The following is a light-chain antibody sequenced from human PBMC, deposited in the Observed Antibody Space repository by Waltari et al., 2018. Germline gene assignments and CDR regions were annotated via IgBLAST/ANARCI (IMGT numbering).Light chain of an antibody. CDR1: QGISSW. V-gene: IGKV1-12*01. Sequence: DIQMTQSPASVSASVGDRVTITCRASQGISSWLAWYQQKPGKAPKLLLYAASGFESGVPSRFGGSGSGTDFTLTISSLQPEGFATYYCQQANSCPCTVGQGTKVEIK. CDR3: QQANSCPCT. J-gene: IGKJ1*01. CDR2: AAS.